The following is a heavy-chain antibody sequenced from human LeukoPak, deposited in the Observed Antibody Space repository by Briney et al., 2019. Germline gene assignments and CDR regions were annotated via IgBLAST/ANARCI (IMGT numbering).Heavy chain of an antibody. D-gene: IGHD4-17*01. Sequence: GGSLRLSCAASGFTFSRYAMTWVRQAPGKGLEWVSGISGGGGNTYYADSVKGRLTISRDNSKNTLYLQMNSLTAEDTAVYYCAKDRDFGDPYYYGMDVWGQGTTVTVSS. CDR1: GFTFSRYA. CDR3: AKDRDFGDPYYYGMDV. CDR2: ISGGGGNT. J-gene: IGHJ6*02. V-gene: IGHV3-23*01.